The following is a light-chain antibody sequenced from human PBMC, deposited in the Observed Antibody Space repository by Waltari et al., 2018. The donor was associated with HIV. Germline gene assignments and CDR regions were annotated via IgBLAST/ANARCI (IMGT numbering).Light chain of an antibody. CDR1: SSDVRKYDL. CDR3: CSYAGSSVV. Sequence: QSALTQPASVFASPGHSITISCAGTSSDVRKYDLVSWFQQYPGLTPKLGISEVSDRPSGIPIRFSGSKSGNTASLTISGLQAEDEADYYCCSYAGSSVVFGSGTKVTVL. V-gene: IGLV2-23*02. J-gene: IGLJ1*01. CDR2: EVS.